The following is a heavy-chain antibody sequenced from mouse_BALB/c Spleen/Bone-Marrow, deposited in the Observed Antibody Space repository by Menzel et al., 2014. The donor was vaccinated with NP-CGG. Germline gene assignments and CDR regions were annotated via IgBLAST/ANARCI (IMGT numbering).Heavy chain of an antibody. CDR2: IDPYSGGT. J-gene: IGHJ2*01. D-gene: IGHD2-14*01. Sequence: SGPELVKPGASVKVSCKAPGYAFTNYNMNWVKQSHGKSLEWIGYIDPYSGGTNYNQKFRGKATLTVDKSSSTAYMHLNSLTSEDSAVYYCSRGVLAYFDYWGQGTTLTVSS. V-gene: IGHV1S135*01. CDR1: GYAFTNYN. CDR3: SRGVLAYFDY.